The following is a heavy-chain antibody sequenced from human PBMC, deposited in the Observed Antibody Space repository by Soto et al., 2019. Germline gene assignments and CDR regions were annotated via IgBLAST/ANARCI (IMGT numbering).Heavy chain of an antibody. CDR1: GFTFGSYS. D-gene: IGHD3-22*01. Sequence: GRPLRLSCAVSGFTFGSYSMHWVRQAPGKGLEWVSSISSSSSYIYYADSVKGRFTISRDNAKNSLYLQMNSLRPEDTAVYYCARVYHYDSTGYYYFGYYYYGMDVSAQGTTLTV. CDR3: ARVYHYDSTGYYYFGYYYYGMDV. V-gene: IGHV3-21*01. CDR2: ISSSSSYI. J-gene: IGHJ6*02.